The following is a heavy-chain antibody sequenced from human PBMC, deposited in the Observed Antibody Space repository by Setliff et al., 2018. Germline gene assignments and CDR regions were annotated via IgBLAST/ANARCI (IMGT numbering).Heavy chain of an antibody. CDR2: IGHTGSI. CDR1: GYSISSGYI. V-gene: IGHV4-38-2*02. CDR3: TRNFLGWLARF. D-gene: IGHD6-19*01. Sequence: PSETLSLTCTVSGYSISSGYIWGWIRQPPGKGLEWVGNIGHTGSINYNPSLKSRLTISRDTSKNQFSLKLKSVTAADTAVYYCTRNFLGWLARFWGRGALVTVSS. J-gene: IGHJ4*02.